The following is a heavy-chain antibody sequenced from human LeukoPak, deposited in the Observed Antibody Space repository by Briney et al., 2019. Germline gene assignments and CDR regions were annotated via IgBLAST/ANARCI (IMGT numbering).Heavy chain of an antibody. J-gene: IGHJ4*02. CDR3: ARDVAGYLSPGY. CDR1: GFTFSSYG. D-gene: IGHD5-18*01. V-gene: IGHV3-33*01. CDR2: IWYDGSNK. Sequence: GRSLRLSCAASGFTFSSYGMHWVRQAPGKGLEWVAVIWYDGSNKYYADSVKGQFTISRDNSKNTLYLQMNSLRAEDTAVYYCARDVAGYLSPGYWGQGTLVTVSS.